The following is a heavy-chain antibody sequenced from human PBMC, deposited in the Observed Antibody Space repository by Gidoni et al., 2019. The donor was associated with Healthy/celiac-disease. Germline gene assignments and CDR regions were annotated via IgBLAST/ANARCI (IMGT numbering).Heavy chain of an antibody. D-gene: IGHD3-22*01. V-gene: IGHV3-30*01. CDR1: GFTFSSYA. Sequence: QVQLVESGGGVVQPGRSLRLSCAASGFTFSSYAMHWFRQAPGKGLEWVAVISYDGSNKYYADAVKGRFTISRDNSKNTLYLQMNSLRAEDTAVYYCARAAYYYDSSGYPDYWGQGTLVTVSS. J-gene: IGHJ4*02. CDR3: ARAAYYYDSSGYPDY. CDR2: ISYDGSNK.